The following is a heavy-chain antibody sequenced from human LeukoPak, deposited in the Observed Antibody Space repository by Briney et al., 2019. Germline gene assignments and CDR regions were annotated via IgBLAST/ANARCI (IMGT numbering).Heavy chain of an antibody. CDR1: GYTFTGYY. J-gene: IGHJ5*02. CDR3: ARGDWEDFWTRYYTATEFDP. D-gene: IGHD3/OR15-3a*01. V-gene: IGHV1-2*02. Sequence: ASVKVSCKASGYTFTGYYIHWVRQAPGQGLEWMGWINPNSGGTDYAQKFQGRVTMTRDTSINTAYMELSRLRSDDTAVYYCARGDWEDFWTRYYTATEFDPWGQGTLVTVSS. CDR2: INPNSGGT.